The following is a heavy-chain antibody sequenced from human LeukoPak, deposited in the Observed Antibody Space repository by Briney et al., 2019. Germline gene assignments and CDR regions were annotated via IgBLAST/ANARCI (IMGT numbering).Heavy chain of an antibody. CDR1: GGTFSSYA. V-gene: IGHV1-18*01. CDR3: ARDRSSGAPYYYGMDV. Sequence: ASVKVSCKASGGTFSSYAISWVRQAPGQGLEWMGWISAYNGNTNYAQKLQGRVTMTTDTSTSTAYMELRSLRSDDTAVYYCARDRSSGAPYYYGMDVWGQGTTVTVSS. CDR2: ISAYNGNT. J-gene: IGHJ6*02. D-gene: IGHD3-22*01.